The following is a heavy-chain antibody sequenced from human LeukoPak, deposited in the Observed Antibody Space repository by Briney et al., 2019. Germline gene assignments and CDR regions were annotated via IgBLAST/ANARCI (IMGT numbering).Heavy chain of an antibody. CDR3: AREGGPTVTARPDYFDY. J-gene: IGHJ4*02. CDR2: XXQDGSEK. CDR1: GFTFSSYW. Sequence: AASGFTFSSYWMXWVRQAPGKGLEWVXXXXQDGSEKYYVDSVKGRFTISRDNAKNSLYLQMNSLRAEDTAVYYCAREGGPTVTARPDYFDYWGQGTLVTVSS. D-gene: IGHD4-17*01. V-gene: IGHV3-7*03.